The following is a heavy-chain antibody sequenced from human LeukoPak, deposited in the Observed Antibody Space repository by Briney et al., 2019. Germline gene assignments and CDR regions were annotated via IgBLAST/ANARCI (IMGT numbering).Heavy chain of an antibody. CDR3: ARLSSSRDY. V-gene: IGHV3-30*03. D-gene: IGHD6-6*01. CDR2: ISYDGSNK. Sequence: PGGSLRLSCAASGFTFSSYGMHWVRQAPGKGLEWVAVISYDGSNKYYADSVKGRFTISRDNSKNTLYLQMNSLRAEDTAVYFCARLSSSRDYWGQGTLVTVSS. CDR1: GFTFSSYG. J-gene: IGHJ4*02.